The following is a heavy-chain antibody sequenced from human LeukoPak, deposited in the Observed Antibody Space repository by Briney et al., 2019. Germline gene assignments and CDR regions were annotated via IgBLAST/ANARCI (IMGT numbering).Heavy chain of an antibody. V-gene: IGHV4-39*07. J-gene: IGHJ4*02. D-gene: IGHD1-26*01. CDR2: FYYSGST. CDR3: ATSGSYEFCDY. CDR1: GGSISSSSYY. Sequence: PSETLSLTCTVSGGSISSSSYYWGWIRQPPGKGLEWIGTFYYSGSTYFNPSLKSRVTISVDTSKNQFSLKLSSVTAADTAVYYCATSGSYEFCDYWGQGTLVTVSS.